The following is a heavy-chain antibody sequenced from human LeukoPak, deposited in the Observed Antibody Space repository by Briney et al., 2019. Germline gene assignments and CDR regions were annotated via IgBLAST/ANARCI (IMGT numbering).Heavy chain of an antibody. J-gene: IGHJ5*02. Sequence: PSETLSLTCTVSGGSISSYYWSWVRQPAGTALEWIGRIYTSGTITYNPSLKSRVTMSVDTSKNQFSLKLSSVTAADTAVYYCARDSGTTGEVKFDPWGQGTLVTVSS. CDR1: GGSISSYY. CDR3: ARDSGTTGEVKFDP. CDR2: IYTSGTI. V-gene: IGHV4-4*07. D-gene: IGHD3-10*01.